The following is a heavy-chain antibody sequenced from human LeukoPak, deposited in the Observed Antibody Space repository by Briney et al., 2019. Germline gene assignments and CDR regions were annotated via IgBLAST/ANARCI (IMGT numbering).Heavy chain of an antibody. J-gene: IGHJ4*02. CDR3: ARSPAGIQLWLYYFDY. V-gene: IGHV4-59*01. CDR2: IYYSGST. D-gene: IGHD5-18*01. Sequence: PSETLPLTCTVSGGSISSYYWSWIRQPPGKGLEWIGYIYYSGSTNYNPSLKSRVTISVDTSKNQFSLKLSSVTAADTAVYYCARSPAGIQLWLYYFDYWGQGTLVTVSS. CDR1: GGSISSYY.